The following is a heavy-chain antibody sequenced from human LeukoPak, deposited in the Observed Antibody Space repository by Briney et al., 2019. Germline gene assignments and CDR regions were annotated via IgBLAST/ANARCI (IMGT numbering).Heavy chain of an antibody. V-gene: IGHV1-3*01. Sequence: ASVKVSCKASGYTFTSYAMHWVRQAPGQRLEWMGWINAGNGNTKYSQKFQGRVTITRDTSASTAYMELSSLRSEDTAVYYCVRVTVGASSRFDPWGQGTLVTVSS. D-gene: IGHD1-26*01. CDR1: GYTFTSYA. CDR2: INAGNGNT. CDR3: VRVTVGASSRFDP. J-gene: IGHJ5*02.